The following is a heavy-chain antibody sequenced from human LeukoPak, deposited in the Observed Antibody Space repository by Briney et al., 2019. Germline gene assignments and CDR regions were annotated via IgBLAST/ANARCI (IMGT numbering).Heavy chain of an antibody. V-gene: IGHV1-69-2*01. CDR2: VDPEDGET. CDR1: GYTFTDYY. J-gene: IGHJ4*02. CDR3: ATESRYCSGGSCYYDY. Sequence: ASVKVSCKASGYTFTDYYMHWVQQAPGKGLEWMGRVDPEDGETIYAEKFQGRATITADTSTDTAYMELSSLRSEDTAVYYCATESRYCSGGSCYYDYWGQGTLVTVSS. D-gene: IGHD2-15*01.